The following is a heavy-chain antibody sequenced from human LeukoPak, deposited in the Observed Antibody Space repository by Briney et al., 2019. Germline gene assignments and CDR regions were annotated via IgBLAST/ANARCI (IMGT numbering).Heavy chain of an antibody. Sequence: SETLSLTCTVSGGSISSGGYYWSWIRQHPGKGLEWIGYIYYSGSTYYNPSLKSRVTISVDTSKNQFSLKLSSVTAADTAVFYCARVSGPYYYSMDVWGQGTTVTVSS. J-gene: IGHJ6*02. CDR3: ARVSGPYYYSMDV. D-gene: IGHD3-3*01. CDR2: IYYSGST. V-gene: IGHV4-31*03. CDR1: GGSISSGGYY.